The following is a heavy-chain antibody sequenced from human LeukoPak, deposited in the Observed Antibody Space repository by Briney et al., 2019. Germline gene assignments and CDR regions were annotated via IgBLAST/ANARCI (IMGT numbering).Heavy chain of an antibody. D-gene: IGHD3-3*01. CDR3: ASYDFWSGYYTY. CDR2: IYTSGST. Sequence: PSETLSLTCTVSGGSVSSYYWSWIRQPAGKGLEWIGRIYTSGSTNYNPSLKSRVTMSVDTFKNQFSLKLSSVTAADTAVYYCASYDFWSGYYTYWGQGTLVTVSS. J-gene: IGHJ4*02. V-gene: IGHV4-4*07. CDR1: GGSVSSYY.